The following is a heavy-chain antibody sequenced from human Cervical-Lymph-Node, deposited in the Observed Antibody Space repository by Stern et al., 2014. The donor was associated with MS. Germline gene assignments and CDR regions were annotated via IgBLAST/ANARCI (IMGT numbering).Heavy chain of an antibody. Sequence: QVQLQESGPGLVKPSQTLSLTCTVSGASISSGHYYWTWIRHHPVKGLEWIGYIFYSGNTYYNPSLRSRVTVSVDTSKNQFSLNLRAITAADTAVYYCARAQFPTYYDILTGSLGDGMDVWGQGATVTVSS. V-gene: IGHV4-31*03. D-gene: IGHD3-9*01. CDR2: IFYSGNT. J-gene: IGHJ6*02. CDR1: GASISSGHYY. CDR3: ARAQFPTYYDILTGSLGDGMDV.